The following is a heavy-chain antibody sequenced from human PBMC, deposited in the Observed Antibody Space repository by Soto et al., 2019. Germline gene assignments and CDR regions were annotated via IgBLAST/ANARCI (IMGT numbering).Heavy chain of an antibody. J-gene: IGHJ6*03. Sequence: GESLKISCKGSGYSFTSYWIGWVRQMPGKGLEWMGIIYPGDSDTRYSPSFQGQVTISADKSISTAYLQWSSLKASDTAMYYCARGGPSTYYDFWNGYPYYYYYMDVWGKGTTVTVSS. V-gene: IGHV5-51*01. CDR3: ARGGPSTYYDFWNGYPYYYYYMDV. CDR2: IYPGDSDT. CDR1: GYSFTSYW. D-gene: IGHD3-3*01.